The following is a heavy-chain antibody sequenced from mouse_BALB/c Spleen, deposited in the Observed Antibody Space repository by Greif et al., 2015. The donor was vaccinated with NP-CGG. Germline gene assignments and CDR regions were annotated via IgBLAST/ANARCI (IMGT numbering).Heavy chain of an antibody. Sequence: EVQLQESGGGLVKPGGSLKLSSAASGFTFSSYAMSWVRQTPEKRLEWVASISSGGSTYYPDSVKGRFTISRDNARNILYLQMSSLRSEDTAMYYCARGGYGYPAWFAYWGQGTLVTVSA. CDR2: ISSGGST. J-gene: IGHJ3*01. CDR3: ARGGYGYPAWFAY. CDR1: GFTFSSYA. D-gene: IGHD1-2*01. V-gene: IGHV5-6-5*01.